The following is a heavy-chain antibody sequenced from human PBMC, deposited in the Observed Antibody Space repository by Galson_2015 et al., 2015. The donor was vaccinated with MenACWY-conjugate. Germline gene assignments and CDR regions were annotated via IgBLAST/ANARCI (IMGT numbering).Heavy chain of an antibody. Sequence: GTNRFYADSVRGRFTISRDNPKNTMYLQMSSLRPEDTAIYYCVRIFYDADGYYYDSWGQGNLVTVSP. CDR3: VRIFYDADGYYYDS. V-gene: IGHV3-64D*06. J-gene: IGHJ4*02. D-gene: IGHD3-16*01. CDR2: GTNR.